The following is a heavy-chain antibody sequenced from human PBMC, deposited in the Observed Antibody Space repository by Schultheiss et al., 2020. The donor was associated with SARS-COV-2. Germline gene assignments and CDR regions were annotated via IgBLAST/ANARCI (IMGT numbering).Heavy chain of an antibody. Sequence: GESLRLSCAASGFTFSSYSMNWVRQAPGKGLEWVSSISSSSSYIYYADSVKGRFTISRDNAKNSLYLQMNSLRAEDTAVYYCASHSSGWYGRGDYYYGMDVWGQGTTVTVSS. CDR2: ISSSSSYI. CDR1: GFTFSSYS. D-gene: IGHD6-19*01. CDR3: ASHSSGWYGRGDYYYGMDV. J-gene: IGHJ6*02. V-gene: IGHV3-21*01.